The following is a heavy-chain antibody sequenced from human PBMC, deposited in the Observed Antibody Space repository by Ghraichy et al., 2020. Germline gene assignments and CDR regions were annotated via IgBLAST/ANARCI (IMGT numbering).Heavy chain of an antibody. Sequence: SETLSLTCTVSGGSISSGGYYWTWIRQHPGKGLEWIGYVSYSGSTYYNPSLKSRVTISVDKSKNEFSLKLSSVTAADTAVYYCARGGSSRIDFDYWGQGTPVTVSS. V-gene: IGHV4-31*03. CDR2: VSYSGST. CDR3: ARGGSSRIDFDY. D-gene: IGHD6-6*01. CDR1: GGSISSGGYY. J-gene: IGHJ4*02.